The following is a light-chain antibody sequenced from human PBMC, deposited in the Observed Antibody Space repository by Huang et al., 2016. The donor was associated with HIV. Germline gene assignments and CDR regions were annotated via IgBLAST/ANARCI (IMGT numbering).Light chain of an antibody. Sequence: DFQMTQSPSSLSASVGDRVTITCRASQSISGYLHWYQQKPGKAPNLLIYAASSLQSGVPSRFSGSGSGTDFTPTISSLQPEDFATYYCQQSYSTPRTFGQGTKVEIK. CDR1: QSISGY. CDR3: QQSYSTPRT. CDR2: AAS. V-gene: IGKV1-39*01. J-gene: IGKJ1*01.